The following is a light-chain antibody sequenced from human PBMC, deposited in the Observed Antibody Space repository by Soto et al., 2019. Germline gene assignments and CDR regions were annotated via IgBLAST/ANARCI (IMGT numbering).Light chain of an antibody. CDR1: SSNLGTGYD. V-gene: IGLV1-40*01. CDR3: QSYDTSLSVV. J-gene: IGLJ2*01. CDR2: DNV. Sequence: QSALTQPPSVSGAPGQRVTISCTGSSSNLGTGYDVHWYVQRPGTAPRLLLFDNVNRHSGVPDRFSGSKSDTSASLVITGLRTEDEGDYYCQSYDTSLSVVFGGGTKVTVL.